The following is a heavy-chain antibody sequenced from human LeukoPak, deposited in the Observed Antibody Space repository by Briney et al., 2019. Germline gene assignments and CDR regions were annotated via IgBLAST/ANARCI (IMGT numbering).Heavy chain of an antibody. V-gene: IGHV1-18*01. CDR2: ISAYDGNT. J-gene: IGHJ4*02. D-gene: IGHD4/OR15-4a*01. Sequence: GASVKVSYTSSGYTFTSYGFSWVRQAPGQGLEWMGWISAYDGNTNYAQKLQGRVTMTTDTSTSTVYMELTSLRSDDTAVYYCARMGDYHLVSFFDYWGQGTLVTVSS. CDR1: GYTFTSYG. CDR3: ARMGDYHLVSFFDY.